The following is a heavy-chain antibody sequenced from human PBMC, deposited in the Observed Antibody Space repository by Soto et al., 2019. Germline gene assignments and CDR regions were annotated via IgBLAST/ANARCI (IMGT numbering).Heavy chain of an antibody. CDR2: ISGYIGNT. D-gene: IGHD6-6*01. J-gene: IGHJ5*02. Sequence: ASVKVSCKASGYTFTTYDITWVRQAPGQGLEWMGWISGYIGNTKYAPRLQGRVTLTTETSTSTAYMELRSLTSVDTAVYYCARDSTARLAWFDPWGQGTPVTVSS. V-gene: IGHV1-18*04. CDR1: GYTFTTYD. CDR3: ARDSTARLAWFDP.